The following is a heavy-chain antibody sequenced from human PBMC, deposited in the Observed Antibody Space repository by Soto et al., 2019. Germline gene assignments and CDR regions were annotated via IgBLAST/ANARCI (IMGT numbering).Heavy chain of an antibody. CDR3: ARNKITGLFDY. V-gene: IGHV4-59*12. CDR1: GGSISTYY. CDR2: IHYSGST. J-gene: IGHJ4*02. Sequence: SETLSLTCTVSGGSISTYYWTWIRQPPGKGLEWIGYIHYSGSTNYNPSLKSRVTISADTSKNQFSLKMSSVTAADTAVYYCARNKITGLFDYWGQGTLVTVSS. D-gene: IGHD1-20*01.